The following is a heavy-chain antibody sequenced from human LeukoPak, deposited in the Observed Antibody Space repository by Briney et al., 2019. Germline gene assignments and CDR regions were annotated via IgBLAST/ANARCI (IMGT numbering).Heavy chain of an antibody. CDR3: ARENSIVVVVAATLLIDY. D-gene: IGHD2-15*01. CDR2: INPNSGGT. J-gene: IGHJ4*02. Sequence: RASVTVSCMASGYTFTGYYMHWVRQAPGQGLEWMGWINPNSGGTNYAQKFQGRVTMTRDTSISTAYMELSRLRSDDTAVYYCARENSIVVVVAATLLIDYWGQGTLVTVSS. CDR1: GYTFTGYY. V-gene: IGHV1-2*02.